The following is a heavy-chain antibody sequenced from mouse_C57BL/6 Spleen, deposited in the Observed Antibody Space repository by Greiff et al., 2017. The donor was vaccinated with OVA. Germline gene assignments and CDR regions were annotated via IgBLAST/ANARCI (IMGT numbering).Heavy chain of an antibody. CDR1: GFTFSDYG. D-gene: IGHD2-5*01. Sequence: EVKLMESGGGLVQPGGSLKLSCAASGFTFSDYGMAWVRQAPRKGPEWVAFISNLAYSIYYAGTVTGRFTISRENAKNTLYLEMSSLRSEDTAMYYCARHRSNYFYAMDYWGQGTSVTVSS. CDR2: ISNLAYSI. V-gene: IGHV5-15*01. CDR3: ARHRSNYFYAMDY. J-gene: IGHJ4*01.